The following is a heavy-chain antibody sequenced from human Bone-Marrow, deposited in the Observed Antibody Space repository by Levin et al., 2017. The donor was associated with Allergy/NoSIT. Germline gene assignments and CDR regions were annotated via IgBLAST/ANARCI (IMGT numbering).Heavy chain of an antibody. CDR3: ARDKGVGGYDSSYYFDY. Sequence: GASVKVSCKASGGTFSSYAISWVRQAPGQGLEWMGGIIPIFGTANYAQKFQGRVTITADESTSTAYMELSSLRSEDTAVYYCARDKGVGGYDSSYYFDYWGQGTLVTVSS. D-gene: IGHD5-12*01. CDR2: IIPIFGTA. J-gene: IGHJ4*02. V-gene: IGHV1-69*13. CDR1: GGTFSSYA.